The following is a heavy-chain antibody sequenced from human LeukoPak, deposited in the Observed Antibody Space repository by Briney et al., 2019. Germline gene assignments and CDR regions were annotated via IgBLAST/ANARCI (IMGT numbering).Heavy chain of an antibody. J-gene: IGHJ5*02. CDR2: INPSGGST. CDR3: ARGHYDSSGYWFTLSLEGWFDP. V-gene: IGHV1-46*01. D-gene: IGHD3-22*01. Sequence: GAPVKVSCKASGYTFTSYYMHWVRQAPGQGLEWMGIINPSGGSTSYAQKFQGRVTMTRDMSTSTVYMELSSLRSEDTAVYYCARGHYDSSGYWFTLSLEGWFDPWGQGTLVTVSS. CDR1: GYTFTSYY.